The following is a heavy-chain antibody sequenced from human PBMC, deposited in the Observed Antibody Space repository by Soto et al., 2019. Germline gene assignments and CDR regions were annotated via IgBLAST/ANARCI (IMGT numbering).Heavy chain of an antibody. Sequence: PSETLSLTCTVSGGSISSSSYYWGWIRQPPGKGLEWIGSIYYSGSTYYNPSLKSRVTISVDTSKNQFSLKLGSVTAADTAVYYCARAYYDSSGYPYYFDYWGQGTLVTVSS. CDR2: IYYSGST. J-gene: IGHJ4*02. CDR3: ARAYYDSSGYPYYFDY. D-gene: IGHD3-22*01. V-gene: IGHV4-39*01. CDR1: GGSISSSSYY.